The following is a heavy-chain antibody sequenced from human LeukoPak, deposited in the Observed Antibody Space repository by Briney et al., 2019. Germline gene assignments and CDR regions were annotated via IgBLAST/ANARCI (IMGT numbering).Heavy chain of an antibody. CDR1: GGSFSGYY. V-gene: IGHV4-34*01. D-gene: IGHD5-12*01. Sequence: SETLSLTCAVYGGSFSGYYWSWIRQPPGKGLEWIGEINHSGSTNYNPSLKSRVTISVDTSKNQFSLKLSSVTAADTAVYYCARGLIVATMEYYFDYWGQGTLVTVSS. J-gene: IGHJ4*02. CDR3: ARGLIVATMEYYFDY. CDR2: INHSGST.